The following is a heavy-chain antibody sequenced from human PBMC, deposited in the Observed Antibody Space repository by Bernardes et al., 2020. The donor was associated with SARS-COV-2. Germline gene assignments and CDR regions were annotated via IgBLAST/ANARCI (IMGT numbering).Heavy chain of an antibody. CDR3: ARSGSGWDFGN. CDR2: IYYSGST. Sequence: SEALARTCSVSGGSIRSSYWSWIRQPPGQGLEWIGYIYYSGSTSSNPSLKSRVTISVDTSENRFSLRLSSVTAADTAVYYCARSGSGWDFGNWGQGTLVTVSS. D-gene: IGHD6-19*01. J-gene: IGHJ4*02. V-gene: IGHV4-59*01. CDR1: GGSIRSSY.